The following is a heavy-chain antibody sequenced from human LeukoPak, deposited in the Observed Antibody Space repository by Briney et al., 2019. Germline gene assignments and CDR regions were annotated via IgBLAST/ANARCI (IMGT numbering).Heavy chain of an antibody. CDR3: AKEVRGDAFDI. V-gene: IGHV3-30*18. J-gene: IGHJ3*02. CDR1: EFTFRSYD. Sequence: GGSLRLSCVASEFTFRSYDMHWVRQAPGKGLEWVAVISYDGSNKDYADSVKGRFTISRDNTKNTLFLQMNSLRAEDTAVYYCAKEVRGDAFDIWGQGTMVTVSS. CDR2: ISYDGSNK. D-gene: IGHD3-16*01.